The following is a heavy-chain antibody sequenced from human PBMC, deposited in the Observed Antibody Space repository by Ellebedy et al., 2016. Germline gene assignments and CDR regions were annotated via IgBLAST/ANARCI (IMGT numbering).Heavy chain of an antibody. D-gene: IGHD5-12*01. J-gene: IGHJ4*02. CDR2: TSPGGDT. Sequence: GGSLRLSCTVSGLTVTGVYISWFRQPPGRGPEWVSMTSPGGDTLYADSVRGRFTMSRDNSKNTLYLQMNRLTAEDTAVYFCAESGFSYAWGHWGQGTLVTVSS. CDR1: GLTVTGVY. CDR3: AESGFSYAWGH. V-gene: IGHV3-53*01.